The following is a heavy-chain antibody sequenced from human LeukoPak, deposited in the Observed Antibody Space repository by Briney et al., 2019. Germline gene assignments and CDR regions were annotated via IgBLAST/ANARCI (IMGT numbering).Heavy chain of an antibody. J-gene: IGHJ3*02. D-gene: IGHD3-22*01. CDR1: GGSISSSSYY. CDR2: IYYSGST. CDR3: ARRITMIVVVMPSDAFDI. Sequence: PSETLSLTCTASGGSISSSSYYWGWIRQPPGKGLEWIGSIYYSGSTYYNPSLKSRVTISVDTSKNQFSLKLSSVTAADTAVYYCARRITMIVVVMPSDAFDIWGQGTMVTASS. V-gene: IGHV4-39*01.